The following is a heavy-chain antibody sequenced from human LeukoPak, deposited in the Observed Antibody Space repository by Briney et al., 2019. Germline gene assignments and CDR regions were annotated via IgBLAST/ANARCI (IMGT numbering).Heavy chain of an antibody. J-gene: IGHJ6*02. D-gene: IGHD3-10*01. Sequence: SVKVSCKASGGTFSSYAISWVRQAPGQGLEWMGRIIPILGIANYAQKFQGRVTITADKSTSTAYMELSSLRSEDTAVYYCARGEARRDYYYGSGSYYNHYYYYGMDVWGQETTVTVSS. CDR2: IIPILGIA. CDR3: ARGEARRDYYYGSGSYYNHYYYYGMDV. CDR1: GGTFSSYA. V-gene: IGHV1-69*04.